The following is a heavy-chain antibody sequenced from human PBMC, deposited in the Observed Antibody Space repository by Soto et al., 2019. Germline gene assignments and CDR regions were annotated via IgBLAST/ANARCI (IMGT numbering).Heavy chain of an antibody. J-gene: IGHJ3*02. D-gene: IGHD6-19*01. CDR2: MNPNSGNT. CDR3: AAHSGWYGAFDI. V-gene: IGHV1-8*01. CDR1: GYTFTSYD. Sequence: ASVKVSCKASGYTFTSYDINWVRQATGQGLEWMGWMNPNSGNTGYAQKFQGRVTMTRNTSISTAYMELSSLRSEDTAVYYCAAHSGWYGAFDIWGQGTMVTISS.